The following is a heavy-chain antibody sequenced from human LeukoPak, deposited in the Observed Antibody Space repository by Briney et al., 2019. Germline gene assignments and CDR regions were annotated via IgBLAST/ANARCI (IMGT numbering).Heavy chain of an antibody. Sequence: GGSLRLSCAASGFTFSGSAMHWVRQASGKGLEWVGRIRSKANSYATAYAASVKGRFTISRDDSKNTAYLQMNSLKTEDTAVYYCTRLDTMAFDYMDVWGKGTTVTVSS. D-gene: IGHD3-10*01. CDR1: GFTFSGSA. CDR2: IRSKANSYAT. J-gene: IGHJ6*03. CDR3: TRLDTMAFDYMDV. V-gene: IGHV3-73*01.